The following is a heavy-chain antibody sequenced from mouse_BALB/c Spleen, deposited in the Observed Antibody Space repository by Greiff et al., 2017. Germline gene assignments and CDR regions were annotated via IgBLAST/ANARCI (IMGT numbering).Heavy chain of an antibody. D-gene: IGHD2-1*01. J-gene: IGHJ3*01. CDR3: AREGGNYERWFAY. V-gene: IGHV3-6*02. CDR1: GYSITSGYY. Sequence: EVQLKESGPGLVKPSQSLSLTCSVTGYSITSGYYWNWIRQFPGNKLEWMGYISYDGSNNYNPSLKNRISITRDTSKNQFFLKLNSVTTEDTATYYCAREGGNYERWFAYWGQGTLVTVSA. CDR2: ISYDGSN.